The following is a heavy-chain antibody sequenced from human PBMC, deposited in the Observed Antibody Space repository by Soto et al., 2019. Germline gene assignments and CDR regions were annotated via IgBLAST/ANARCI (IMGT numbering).Heavy chain of an antibody. Sequence: SETLSLTCTVSGGSISSGGYYWSWIRQHPGKGLEWIGYIYYSGSTYYNPSLKSRVTISVDTSKNQFSLKLSSVTAADTAVYYCARGDCSGGSCYSPVQYYFDYWGQGTLVTVSS. J-gene: IGHJ4*02. CDR3: ARGDCSGGSCYSPVQYYFDY. CDR2: IYYSGST. D-gene: IGHD2-15*01. CDR1: GGSISSGGYY. V-gene: IGHV4-31*03.